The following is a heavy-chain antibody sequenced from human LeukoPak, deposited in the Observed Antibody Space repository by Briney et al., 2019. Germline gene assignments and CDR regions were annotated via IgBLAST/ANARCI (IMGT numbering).Heavy chain of an antibody. Sequence: GGSLRLSCAASGFTFSSYEMNWVRQAPGKGLDWVSYIGSSGSTIYYADSVRGRFTISRDNAKDSLCLQMNSLRADDTAVYDCVGGSSGTVVRGVAWAWFDPWGQGTLVTVSS. V-gene: IGHV3-48*03. J-gene: IGHJ5*02. CDR1: GFTFSSYE. CDR2: IGSSGSTI. CDR3: VGGSSGTVVRGVAWAWFDP. D-gene: IGHD3-10*01.